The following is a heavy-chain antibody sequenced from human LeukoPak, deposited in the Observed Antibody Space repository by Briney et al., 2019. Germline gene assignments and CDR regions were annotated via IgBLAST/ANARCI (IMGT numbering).Heavy chain of an antibody. CDR1: GFTFSNYA. J-gene: IGHJ4*02. Sequence: GGSLRLSCEASGFTFSNYAMSWVRHSPGKGVEWLSVISGSGDRTHYGDSVKGRFTISRDNSKNTLYLQMNSLRAEDTAVYYCAKSIVVVAAALDYWGQGALVTVSS. CDR2: ISGSGDRT. CDR3: AKSIVVVAAALDY. D-gene: IGHD2-2*01. V-gene: IGHV3-23*01.